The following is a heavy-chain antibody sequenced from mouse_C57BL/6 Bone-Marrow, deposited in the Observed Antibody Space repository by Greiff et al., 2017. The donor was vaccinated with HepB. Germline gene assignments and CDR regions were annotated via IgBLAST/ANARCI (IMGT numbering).Heavy chain of an antibody. V-gene: IGHV1-39*01. Sequence: VQLKESGPELVKPGASVKISCKASGYSFTDYNMNWVKQSNGKSLEWIGVINPNYGTTSYNQKFKGKATLTVDQSSSTAYMQLTSLTSEDSAVDYCARSGGNYPHFDYWGQGTTLTVSS. J-gene: IGHJ2*01. CDR2: INPNYGTT. CDR3: ARSGGNYPHFDY. D-gene: IGHD2-1*01. CDR1: GYSFTDYN.